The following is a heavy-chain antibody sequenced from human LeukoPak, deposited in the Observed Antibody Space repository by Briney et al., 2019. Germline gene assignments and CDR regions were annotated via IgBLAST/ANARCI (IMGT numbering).Heavy chain of an antibody. CDR3: ARERVQYGSGTYSRIAYPDY. J-gene: IGHJ4*02. CDR1: GGSISSYY. V-gene: IGHV4-4*07. D-gene: IGHD3-10*01. Sequence: ASETLSLTCTVSGGSISSYYWSWIRQPAGKGLEWIGRIYTSGSTNYNPSLKSRVTMSVDTSKNQFSLKLNSVTAADTAVYYCARERVQYGSGTYSRIAYPDYWGQGTLVTVSS. CDR2: IYTSGST.